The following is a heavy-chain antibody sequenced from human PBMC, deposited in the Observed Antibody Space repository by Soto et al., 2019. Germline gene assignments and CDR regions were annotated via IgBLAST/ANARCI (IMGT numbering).Heavy chain of an antibody. CDR2: ISWNSGSI. D-gene: IGHD3-22*01. Sequence: EVQLVESGGGLVQPGRSLRLSCAASGFTFDDYAMHWVRQAPGKGLEWVSGISWNSGSIGYADSVKGRFTISRDNAKNSLYLQTNSLRAEDTALYYCAKAHYYDSSGYLYWGQGTLVTVSS. CDR1: GFTFDDYA. CDR3: AKAHYYDSSGYLY. J-gene: IGHJ4*02. V-gene: IGHV3-9*01.